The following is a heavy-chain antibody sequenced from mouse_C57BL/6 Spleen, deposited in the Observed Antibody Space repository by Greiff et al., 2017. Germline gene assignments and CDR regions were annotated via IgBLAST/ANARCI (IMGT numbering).Heavy chain of an antibody. Sequence: QVQLQQSGAELVRPGASVTLSCKASGYTFTDYEMHWVKQTPVHGLEWIGAIDPETGGTAYNQKFKGKAIRTADKSSSTAYMELRSLTSEDSAVYYCTRGGNYGAMDYWGQGTSVTVSS. CDR1: GYTFTDYE. CDR2: IDPETGGT. V-gene: IGHV1-15*01. D-gene: IGHD2-1*01. CDR3: TRGGNYGAMDY. J-gene: IGHJ4*01.